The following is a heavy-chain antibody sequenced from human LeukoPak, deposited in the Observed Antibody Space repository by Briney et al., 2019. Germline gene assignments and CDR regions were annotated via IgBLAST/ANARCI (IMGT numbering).Heavy chain of an antibody. CDR2: IYYSGTT. J-gene: IGHJ4*02. CDR1: GGSISSVDYY. Sequence: PSQTLSHTCTVSGGSISSVDYYWSWIRQPPGKGLEWIGYIYYSGTTHYNPSLKSRLSISVDTSKNQFSLKLNSVTAADTAVYFCARVYGSGWYNDYWGQGTLVTVSS. CDR3: ARVYGSGWYNDY. V-gene: IGHV4-30-4*08. D-gene: IGHD6-19*01.